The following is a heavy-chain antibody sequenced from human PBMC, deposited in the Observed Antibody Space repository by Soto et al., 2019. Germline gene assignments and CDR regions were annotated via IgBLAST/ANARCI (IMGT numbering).Heavy chain of an antibody. CDR2: IKQDRSEK. Sequence: EVQLVESGGGLVQPGGSLRLSCAASGFTFSNYWMSWVRQAPGKGLEWVANIKQDRSEKYYVDSVKGRFTISRDNAENSLYLQMNSLRAEDTAVYFCARDLNSYGMDVWGQGTTVTVSS. CDR1: GFTFSNYW. V-gene: IGHV3-7*03. CDR3: ARDLNSYGMDV. J-gene: IGHJ6*02.